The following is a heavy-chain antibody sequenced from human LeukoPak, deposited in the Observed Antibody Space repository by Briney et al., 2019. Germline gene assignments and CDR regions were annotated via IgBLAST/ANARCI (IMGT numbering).Heavy chain of an antibody. J-gene: IGHJ4*02. Sequence: GGSLRLSCAASGCTFSTFAMNWVRQPPGKGLEWVSSIFPSGGEIHYADSVRGRFTISRDNSKSTLSLQMNSLRAEDTAIYYCATYRQVLLPFESWGQGTLVTVSS. D-gene: IGHD2-8*02. V-gene: IGHV3-23*01. CDR3: ATYRQVLLPFES. CDR1: GCTFSTFA. CDR2: IFPSGGEI.